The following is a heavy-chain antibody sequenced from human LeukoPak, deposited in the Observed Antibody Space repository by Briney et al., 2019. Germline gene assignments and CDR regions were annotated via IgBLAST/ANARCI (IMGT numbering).Heavy chain of an antibody. CDR3: AKARSDAGYYFDY. V-gene: IGHV3-23*01. CDR1: GFTFSGYA. J-gene: IGHJ4*02. CDR2: TSGSGGST. Sequence: GGSLRLSCAASGFTFSGYAMSWVRQAPGKGLEWVSATSGSGGSTYYADSVKGRFTISRDNSKNTLYLQMNSLRAEDTAVYYCAKARSDAGYYFDYWGQGTLVTVSS. D-gene: IGHD3-10*01.